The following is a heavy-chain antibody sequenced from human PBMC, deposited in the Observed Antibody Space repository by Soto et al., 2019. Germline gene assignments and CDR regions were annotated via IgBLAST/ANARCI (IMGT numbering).Heavy chain of an antibody. V-gene: IGHV4-4*02. J-gene: IGHJ4*02. D-gene: IGHD3-10*01. CDR2: IYHSGDT. CDR1: GVSISSSNW. CDR3: ASKYGSGSYYVDY. Sequence: SETLSLTCAVSGVSISSSNWWSWVRQPPGKGLEWIGEIYHSGDTNYNPSLKSRVTISVDKSKNQFSLKLNSVTAADTAVYYCASKYGSGSYYVDYWGQGTLVT.